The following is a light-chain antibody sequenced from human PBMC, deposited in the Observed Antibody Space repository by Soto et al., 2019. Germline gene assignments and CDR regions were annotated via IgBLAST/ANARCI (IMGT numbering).Light chain of an antibody. CDR3: QQYGSSVT. CDR2: DAS. CDR1: QSVRSRY. Sequence: EIVLTQSPGTLSLSPGERATLSCRASQSVRSRYLAWYQQKAGQAPRLLIYDASRRATGIPDRFSGSGSGTDFTLTISRLEPEDFAVYYCQQYGSSVTIGGGTKVEIK. J-gene: IGKJ4*01. V-gene: IGKV3-20*01.